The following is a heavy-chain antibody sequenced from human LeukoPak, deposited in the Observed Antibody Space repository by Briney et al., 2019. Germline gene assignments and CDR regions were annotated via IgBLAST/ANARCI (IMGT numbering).Heavy chain of an antibody. CDR2: ISGSGGST. V-gene: IGHV3-23*01. CDR3: AKDLSGGTVTVDFGY. Sequence: GGSLRLSCAASGFTFSSYAMSWVRQAPGKGLEWVSVISGSGGSTYYADSVRGRFTISRDNSKNTLYLQMNSLRVEDTAVYYCAKDLSGGTVTVDFGYWGQGTLVTVSS. D-gene: IGHD4-17*01. J-gene: IGHJ4*02. CDR1: GFTFSSYA.